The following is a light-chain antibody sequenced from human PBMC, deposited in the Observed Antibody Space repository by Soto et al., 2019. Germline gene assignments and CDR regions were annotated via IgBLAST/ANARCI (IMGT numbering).Light chain of an antibody. V-gene: IGLV1-40*01. Sequence: QSVLTQPPSASGTPGQRVTISCTGGRSNIWAACGEHWYLQLPGTAPELLIYDSLNRPSGVPDRFSGSKSGTSASLAITGLQADDEADFYCPSSDICLSAIETGTKVTVL. CDR3: PSSDICLSA. CDR1: RSNIWAACG. J-gene: IGLJ1*01. CDR2: DSL.